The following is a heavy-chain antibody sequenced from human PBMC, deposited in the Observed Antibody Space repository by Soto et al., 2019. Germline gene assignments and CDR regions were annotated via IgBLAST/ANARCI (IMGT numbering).Heavy chain of an antibody. V-gene: IGHV3-9*01. CDR2: ISWNSGNI. CDR3: AKREGAFDI. J-gene: IGHJ3*02. CDR1: GITFKDYA. Sequence: EVHLVESGGGLVQPGRSLRLSCAASGITFKDYAMHWVRQAPGKGLEWVSGISWNSGNIGYADSVKGRFTISRDNAKNSLHLQRNSLRSEDTALYYCAKREGAFDIWGQGTMVTVSS.